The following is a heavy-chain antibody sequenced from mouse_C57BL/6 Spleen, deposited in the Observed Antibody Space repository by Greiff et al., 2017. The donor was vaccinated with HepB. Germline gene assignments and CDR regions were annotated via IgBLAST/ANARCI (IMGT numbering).Heavy chain of an antibody. D-gene: IGHD1-1*01. Sequence: QVQLQQSGAELVKPGASVKISCKASGYAFSSYWMNWVKQRPGKGLEWIGQIYPGDGDTNYNGKFKGKATMTADTSSNTAYLQLSSLTSEDTAVYYCTTPYHYYGSSYGAMDYWGQGTSVTVSS. J-gene: IGHJ4*01. CDR3: TTPYHYYGSSYGAMDY. CDR1: GYAFSSYW. V-gene: IGHV1-80*01. CDR2: IYPGDGDT.